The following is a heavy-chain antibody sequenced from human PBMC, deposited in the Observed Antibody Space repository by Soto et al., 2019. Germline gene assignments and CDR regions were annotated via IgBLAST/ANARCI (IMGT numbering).Heavy chain of an antibody. Sequence: ASVKVSCKASGYTFTGYYMHWVRQAPGQGLEWMGWINPNSGGTNYAQKFQGWVTMTRDTSISTAYMKLSRLRSDDTAVYYCARALSSYYYGSGSHIAYYYYGMDVWGQGTTVTVSS. CDR3: ARALSSYYYGSGSHIAYYYYGMDV. V-gene: IGHV1-2*04. CDR2: INPNSGGT. J-gene: IGHJ6*02. D-gene: IGHD3-10*01. CDR1: GYTFTGYY.